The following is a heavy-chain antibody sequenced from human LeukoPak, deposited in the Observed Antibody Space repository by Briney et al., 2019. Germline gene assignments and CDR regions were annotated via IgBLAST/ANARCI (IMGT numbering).Heavy chain of an antibody. D-gene: IGHD6-13*01. CDR3: ARDHRLGAAGTRTNHFDY. CDR1: GYTFTDYY. V-gene: IGHV1-2*02. CDR2: INPNSGGT. J-gene: IGHJ4*02. Sequence: ASVKVSCKASGYTFTDYYIHWARQAPGQGLEWMGWINPNSGGTNYAQKFQDRVTMTRDTSIWTAYMELSSLRSDDTAVYYCARDHRLGAAGTRTNHFDYWGQGTLVTVSS.